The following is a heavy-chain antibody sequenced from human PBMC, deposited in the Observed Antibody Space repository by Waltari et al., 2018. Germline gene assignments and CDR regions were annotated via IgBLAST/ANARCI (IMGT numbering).Heavy chain of an antibody. Sequence: EVQLVESGGGLVQPGGSVRLSCVASGFTFSSYAMNWVRQAPGKGLEWVSYISSGGSTLYYADSVKGRFTISRDNAKNSLYLQMNSLRAEDTAVYYCATKDADYFHMDVWGQGTTVTVSS. V-gene: IGHV3-48*03. CDR2: ISSGGSTL. J-gene: IGHJ6*02. D-gene: IGHD4-17*01. CDR1: GFTFSSYA. CDR3: ATKDADYFHMDV.